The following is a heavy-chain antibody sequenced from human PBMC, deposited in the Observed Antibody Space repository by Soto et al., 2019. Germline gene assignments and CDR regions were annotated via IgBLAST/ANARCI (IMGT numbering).Heavy chain of an antibody. V-gene: IGHV1-69*13. D-gene: IGHD1-26*01. J-gene: IGHJ6*02. CDR1: RVTFSKFI. CDR2: IIPIFGTA. CDR3: ASQTFCGRRNLYYYYGMDV. Sequence: SVKVSCKASRVTFSKFIVTWVRQAPGLGLEWVGGIIPIFGTANYAQKFQGRVTITADESTSTSYMEVNNLRSEDTAVYYCASQTFCGRRNLYYYYGMDVWGQGTTVTVSS.